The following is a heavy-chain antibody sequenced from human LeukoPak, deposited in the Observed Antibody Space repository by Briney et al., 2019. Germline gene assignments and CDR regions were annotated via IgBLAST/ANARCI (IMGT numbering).Heavy chain of an antibody. D-gene: IGHD6-6*01. V-gene: IGHV3-11*04. Sequence: GGSLRLSCAASGFTFSDYYMSWIRQAPGKGLEWVSYISSSGSTIYYADSVKGRFTISRDNSKNTLYLQMDTLRAEDTAVYYCARDKEYHFDHWGQGALVTVSS. J-gene: IGHJ4*02. CDR1: GFTFSDYY. CDR3: ARDKEYHFDH. CDR2: ISSSGSTI.